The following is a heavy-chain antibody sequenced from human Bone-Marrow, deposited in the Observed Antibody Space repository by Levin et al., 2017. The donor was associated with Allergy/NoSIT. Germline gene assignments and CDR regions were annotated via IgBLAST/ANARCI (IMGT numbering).Heavy chain of an antibody. CDR3: TRDVRYYDFWSGDRRDYYYYYYMDV. J-gene: IGHJ6*03. CDR2: IRSKAYGGTT. D-gene: IGHD3-3*01. CDR1: GFTFGDYA. V-gene: IGHV3-49*04. Sequence: GSLRLSCTASGFTFGDYAMSWVRQAPGKGLEWVGFIRSKAYGGTTEYAASVKGRFTISRDDSKSIAYLQMNSLKTEDTAVYYCTRDVRYYDFWSGDRRDYYYYYYMDVWGKGTTVTVSS.